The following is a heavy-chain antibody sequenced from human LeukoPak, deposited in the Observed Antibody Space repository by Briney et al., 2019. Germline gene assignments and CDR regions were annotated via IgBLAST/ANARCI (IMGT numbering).Heavy chain of an antibody. CDR3: ARDLKTLTGSGYSYGYGYYYYGMDV. V-gene: IGHV4-4*07. CDR2: IYTSGST. Sequence: SETLSLTCTVSGGSISSYYRSWIRQPAGKGLEWIGRIYTSGSTNYNPSLKSRVTMSVDTSKNQFSLKLSSVTAADTAVYYCARDLKTLTGSGYSYGYGYYYYGMDVWGQGTTVTVSS. CDR1: GGSISSYY. J-gene: IGHJ6*02. D-gene: IGHD5-18*01.